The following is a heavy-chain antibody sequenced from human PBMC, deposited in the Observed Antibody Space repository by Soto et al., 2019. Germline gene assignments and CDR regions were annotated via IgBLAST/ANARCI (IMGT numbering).Heavy chain of an antibody. CDR3: AADRGEYYDFLSGYYPGAFDI. Sequence: SVKVSCKASGFTFTSSAMQWVRQARGQRLEWIGWIVVGSGNTNYAQKFQERVTITRDMSTSTAYMELSSLRSEDTAVYYCAADRGEYYDFLSGYYPGAFDIWGQGTMVTVSS. V-gene: IGHV1-58*02. CDR2: IVVGSGNT. CDR1: GFTFTSSA. D-gene: IGHD3-3*01. J-gene: IGHJ3*02.